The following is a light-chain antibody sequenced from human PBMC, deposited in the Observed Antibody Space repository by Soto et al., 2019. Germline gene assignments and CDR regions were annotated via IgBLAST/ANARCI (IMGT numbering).Light chain of an antibody. J-gene: IGLJ1*01. V-gene: IGLV2-23*02. CDR1: SSDVGSYNF. CDR3: CSYAGGSNV. Sequence: QSALTQPASVSGSPGQSITISCTGTSSDVGSYNFVSWYQLHPGKAPKLMIYEVSKRPSGVSDRFSGSKSGNTASLTISGLLADDEADYFCCSYAGGSNVFGTGTKLTVL. CDR2: EVS.